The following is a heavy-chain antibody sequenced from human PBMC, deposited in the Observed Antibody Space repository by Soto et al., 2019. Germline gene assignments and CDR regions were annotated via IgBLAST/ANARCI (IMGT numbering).Heavy chain of an antibody. J-gene: IGHJ5*02. V-gene: IGHV3-23*01. Sequence: VGSLRLSCAASGFSFSSYAMSWVRQAPGKGLEWVSGIRVSGGSTQYADSVKGRFTVSRDNSKNTLYLQMNSLRAEDTAVYYCAKDRYCSGGSCYWFDPWGQGTLVTVSS. CDR1: GFSFSSYA. CDR2: IRVSGGST. D-gene: IGHD2-15*01. CDR3: AKDRYCSGGSCYWFDP.